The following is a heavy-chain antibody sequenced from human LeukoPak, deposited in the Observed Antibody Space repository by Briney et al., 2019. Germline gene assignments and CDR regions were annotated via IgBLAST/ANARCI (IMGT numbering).Heavy chain of an antibody. J-gene: IGHJ4*02. CDR2: INPAGSET. CDR1: GSSFSAYW. CDR3: ARFGYVAAVDV. D-gene: IGHD2-15*01. Sequence: PGGSLRLSCAASGSSFSAYWMTWVRQAPGTGLEWVANINPAGSETYYVDPVKGRFSISRDNAKHLVYLQMNSLRAEDTAVYHCARFGYVAAVDVWGQGTLVTVSS. V-gene: IGHV3-7*01.